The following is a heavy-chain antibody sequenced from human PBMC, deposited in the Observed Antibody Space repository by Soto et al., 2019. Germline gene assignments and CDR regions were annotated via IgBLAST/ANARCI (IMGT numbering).Heavy chain of an antibody. CDR2: IWYDGSNK. CDR1: GFTFSSYG. V-gene: IGHV3-33*06. Sequence: PGGSLRLSCAASGFTFSSYGMHWVRQAPGKGLEWVAVIWYDGSNKYYADSVKGRFTISRDNSKNTLYLQMNSLRAEDTAVYYCAKINPNYGDYDYYGMDVWGQGTTVTVSS. D-gene: IGHD4-17*01. CDR3: AKINPNYGDYDYYGMDV. J-gene: IGHJ6*02.